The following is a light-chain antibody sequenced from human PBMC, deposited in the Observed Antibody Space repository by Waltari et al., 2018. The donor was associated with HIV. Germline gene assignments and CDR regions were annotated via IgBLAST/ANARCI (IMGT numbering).Light chain of an antibody. CDR2: EVS. CDR1: SSDVGGYNY. CDR3: SSYTSSTTRV. V-gene: IGLV2-14*01. Sequence: QSARTQPASVSGSPGQSITISCTGTSSDVGGYNYVSWYQQHPGKAPKLMIYEVSSRPSVVSNRFSGSKSGNTASLTISGLQAEDEADYSCSSYTSSTTRVFGGGTKLTVL. J-gene: IGLJ2*01.